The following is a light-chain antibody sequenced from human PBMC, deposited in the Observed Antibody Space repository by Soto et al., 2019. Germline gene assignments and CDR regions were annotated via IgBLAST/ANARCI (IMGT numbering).Light chain of an antibody. Sequence: EIVLTQSPGTLSLSPGERATLSCRASQSVSNNYLAWYQQKPGQAPRLLIYGASSRATGIPDRFSGSGSGTDFTLTISRLEPEDFAVYYCQLYNTWPITFGQGTRLEIK. CDR3: QLYNTWPIT. CDR2: GAS. J-gene: IGKJ5*01. CDR1: QSVSNNY. V-gene: IGKV3-20*01.